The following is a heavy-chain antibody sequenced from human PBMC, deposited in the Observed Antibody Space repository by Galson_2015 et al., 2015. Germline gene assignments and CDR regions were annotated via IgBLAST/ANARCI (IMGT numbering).Heavy chain of an antibody. CDR3: ARDRLTVTSIYYYYGMDF. J-gene: IGHJ6*02. CDR1: GFTFSSYS. D-gene: IGHD4-17*01. CDR2: ISSSSSYI. V-gene: IGHV3-21*01. Sequence: SLRLSCAASGFTFSSYSMNWVRQAPGKGLEWVSSISSSSSYIYYADSVKGRFTISRDNAKNSLYLQMNSLRAEDTAVYYCARDRLTVTSIYYYYGMDFWGQGTTVTVSS.